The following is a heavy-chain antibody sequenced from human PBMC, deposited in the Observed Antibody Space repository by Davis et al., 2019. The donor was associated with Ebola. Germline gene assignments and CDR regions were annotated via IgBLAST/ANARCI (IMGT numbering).Heavy chain of an antibody. D-gene: IGHD6-19*01. CDR1: GFTVSSNH. CDR3: AKGGSGWPSDYSYGMGV. Sequence: GGSLRLSCAASGFTVSSNHMNWVRQAPGKGLEWVSVIYADDSTQYADSVKGRFTISRDNSKNTLYLQMTSLRLDDMAVYYCAKGGSGWPSDYSYGMGVWGKGTTVTVSS. CDR2: IYADDST. J-gene: IGHJ6*04. V-gene: IGHV3-53*01.